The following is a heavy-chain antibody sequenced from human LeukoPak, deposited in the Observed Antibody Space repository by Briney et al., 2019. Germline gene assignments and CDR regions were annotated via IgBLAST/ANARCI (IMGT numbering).Heavy chain of an antibody. V-gene: IGHV4-4*07. CDR3: ARGGAAAGAFDY. Sequence: SETLSLTCTVSGGSTSSYYWSWIRQPAGKGLEWIGRIYPSGTTNYNPSLKSRVTMSVDTSKKQFSLRLSSVTAADTAVYYCARGGAAAGAFDYWGQGTLVTVSS. D-gene: IGHD6-13*01. CDR2: IYPSGTT. J-gene: IGHJ4*02. CDR1: GGSTSSYY.